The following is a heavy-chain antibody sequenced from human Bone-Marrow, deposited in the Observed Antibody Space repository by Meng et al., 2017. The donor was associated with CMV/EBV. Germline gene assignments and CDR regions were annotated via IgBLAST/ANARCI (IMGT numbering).Heavy chain of an antibody. V-gene: IGHV3-66*02. CDR1: GFSIYSTY. CDR3: ASHRS. Sequence: EVQLVESGGRVVQPGGSLRLSCTASGFSIYSTYMNWVRQAPGKGLEWVSIIYSGGDTIYAESVKGRFTISRDISKNALYLQMNNLRLEDTGTYYCASHRSWGQGTLVTVSS. CDR2: IYSGGDT. J-gene: IGHJ5*02.